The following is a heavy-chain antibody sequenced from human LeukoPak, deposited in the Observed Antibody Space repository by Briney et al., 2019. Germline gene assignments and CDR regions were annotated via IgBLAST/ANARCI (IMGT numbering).Heavy chain of an antibody. V-gene: IGHV3-53*01. Sequence: GGSLRLSCAASGFTVSSNYMNWVRQAPGKGLEWVSVIYSGGSIYHADPVKGRFTISRDNSKNTLYLQMDSLRAEDTAVYYCARDSVGAGYSDYWGQGTLVTVSS. CDR2: IYSGGSI. J-gene: IGHJ4*02. CDR1: GFTVSSNY. D-gene: IGHD1-26*01. CDR3: ARDSVGAGYSDY.